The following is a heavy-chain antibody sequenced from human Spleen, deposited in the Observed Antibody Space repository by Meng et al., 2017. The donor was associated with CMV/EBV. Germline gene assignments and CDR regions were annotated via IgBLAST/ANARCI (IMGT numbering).Heavy chain of an antibody. Sequence: LTSTVSGGSVSSGSYYWSWIRQPPGKGLEWIGYIYYSGSTNYNPSLKSRVTISVDTSKNQFSLKLSSVTAADTAVYYCARAGPVFDPWGQGTLVTVSS. CDR1: GGSVSSGSYY. CDR3: ARAGPVFDP. J-gene: IGHJ5*02. V-gene: IGHV4-61*01. CDR2: IYYSGST.